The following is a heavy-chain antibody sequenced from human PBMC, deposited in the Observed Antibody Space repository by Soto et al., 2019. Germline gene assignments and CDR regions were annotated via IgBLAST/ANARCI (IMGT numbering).Heavy chain of an antibody. D-gene: IGHD6-13*01. J-gene: IGHJ6*02. CDR1: GYTFTSYA. CDR3: ASGTPAAEFYYGMDV. V-gene: IGHV1-3*01. Sequence: EASVKVSCKASGYTFTSYAMHWVRQAPGQRLEWMGWINAGNGNTKYSQKFQGRVTITRDTSASTAYMELSSLRSEDTAVYYCASGTPAAEFYYGMDVWGQGTTVTVSS. CDR2: INAGNGNT.